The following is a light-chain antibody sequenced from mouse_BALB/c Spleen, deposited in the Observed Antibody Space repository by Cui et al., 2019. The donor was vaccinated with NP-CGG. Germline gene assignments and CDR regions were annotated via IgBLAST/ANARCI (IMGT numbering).Light chain of an antibody. Sequence: QALVTQESALTTSPGETVTLTCRPSTGPVTTSNYANWVQEKPDHLFTGIIGGTKNRAPGVPARFSGSLIGDKAALTITGAQTEDEAIYFCALWYSNHWVFGGGTKLTVL. CDR2: GTK. J-gene: IGLJ1*01. CDR3: ALWYSNHWV. V-gene: IGLV1*01. CDR1: TGPVTTSNY.